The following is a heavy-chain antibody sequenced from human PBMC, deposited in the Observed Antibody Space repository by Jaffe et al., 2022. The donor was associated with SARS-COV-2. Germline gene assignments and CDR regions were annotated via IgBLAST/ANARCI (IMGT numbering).Heavy chain of an antibody. Sequence: VQLQESGPGLVKPSQTLSLTCNVSGDSLTSGGYYWSWIRQPPGKGLEWMGYISYSGKTDYVPSLKRRLFISLDPSKNQFSLTLTSVTPADTAVYYCARQYLNGDTTMFEHWGQGTLVTVSS. V-gene: IGHV4-31*03. CDR1: GDSLTSGGYY. CDR2: ISYSGKT. D-gene: IGHD5-18*01. CDR3: ARQYLNGDTTMFEH. J-gene: IGHJ4*02.